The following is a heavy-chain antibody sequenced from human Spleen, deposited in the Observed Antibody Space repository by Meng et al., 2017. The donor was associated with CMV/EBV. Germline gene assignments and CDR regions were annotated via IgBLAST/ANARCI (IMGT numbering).Heavy chain of an antibody. CDR2: INPNSGGT. CDR1: GYTFTGYY. J-gene: IGHJ4*02. V-gene: IGHV1-2*02. D-gene: IGHD3-22*01. Sequence: ASGYTFTGYYMHWVRQAPGQGLEWMGWINPNSGGTNYAQKFQGRVTMTRDTSISTAYMELSRLRSDDTAVYYCARSSDSSGYYLDYWGQGTLVTVSS. CDR3: ARSSDSSGYYLDY.